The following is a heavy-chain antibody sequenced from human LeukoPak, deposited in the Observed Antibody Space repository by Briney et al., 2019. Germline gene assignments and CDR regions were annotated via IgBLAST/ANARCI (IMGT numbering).Heavy chain of an antibody. D-gene: IGHD3-10*01. J-gene: IGHJ4*02. CDR3: AREHYYGSGSYYGY. Sequence: GASVKVSCKASGYTFTGYYMHWVRQAPGQGLEWMGWISAYNGNTNYAQKLQGRVTMTTDTSTSTAYMELRSLRSDDTAVYYCAREHYYGSGSYYGYWGQGTLVTVSS. V-gene: IGHV1-18*04. CDR2: ISAYNGNT. CDR1: GYTFTGYY.